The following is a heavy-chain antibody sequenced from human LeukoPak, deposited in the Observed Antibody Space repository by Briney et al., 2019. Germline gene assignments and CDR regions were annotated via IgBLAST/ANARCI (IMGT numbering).Heavy chain of an antibody. J-gene: IGHJ4*02. CDR1: GYTFSNYD. CDR3: ANPRYDSSGYYYVD. Sequence: ASVKVSCKASGYTFSNYDINWVRQVTGQGLEWMGWMNPDSGNTGYAQRFQGRVTLTRNPSISTAYMEVSSLRSEDTAVYYCANPRYDSSGYYYVDWGQGTLVTVSS. V-gene: IGHV1-8*01. D-gene: IGHD3-22*01. CDR2: MNPDSGNT.